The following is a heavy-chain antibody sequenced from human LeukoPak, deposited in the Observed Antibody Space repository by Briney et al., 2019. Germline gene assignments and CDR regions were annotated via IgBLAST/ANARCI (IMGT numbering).Heavy chain of an antibody. D-gene: IGHD7-27*01. V-gene: IGHV3-7*01. Sequence: GGSLRLSCAASGFIFSSYWVTWVRQAPGKGLEWVANMYQDGSEKYYVDSVKGRFTISRDNAKNSLYLQMNSLRAEDTAVYYCARDGSENWGSALSKNWGQGTLVTVSS. J-gene: IGHJ4*02. CDR3: ARDGSENWGSALSKN. CDR1: GFIFSSYW. CDR2: MYQDGSEK.